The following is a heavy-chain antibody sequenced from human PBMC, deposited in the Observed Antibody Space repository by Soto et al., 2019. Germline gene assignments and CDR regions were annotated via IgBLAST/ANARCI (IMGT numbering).Heavy chain of an antibody. J-gene: IGHJ6*02. CDR3: AKEAATTPYSYYYFAMDV. Sequence: QVQLVASGGGVVQPGRSLRLSCAASGFTFTNYAIHWVRQAPGKGLEWVAVISYDGSDQYYIDSVKGRFTASRDNSKYTLSLQMNSLRAEDTAVYYCAKEAATTPYSYYYFAMDVWGQGTTVTVS. CDR1: GFTFTNYA. D-gene: IGHD1-1*01. V-gene: IGHV3-30*18. CDR2: ISYDGSDQ.